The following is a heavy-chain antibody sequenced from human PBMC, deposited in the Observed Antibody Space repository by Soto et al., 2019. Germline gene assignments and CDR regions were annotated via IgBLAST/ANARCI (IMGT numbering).Heavy chain of an antibody. D-gene: IGHD3-10*01. CDR3: ARDPIYASGSGDAFDI. CDR1: GFTFSSYA. J-gene: IGHJ3*02. V-gene: IGHV3-23*01. Sequence: EVQLLESGGGLVQPGGSLRLSCAASGFTFSSYAMSWVRQAPGKGLEWVSALSGSGGNTYYADSVKGRFTISRDNSKNTLYLQLNSLRAEDTAVYYCARDPIYASGSGDAFDIWGPGTMVTVSS. CDR2: LSGSGGNT.